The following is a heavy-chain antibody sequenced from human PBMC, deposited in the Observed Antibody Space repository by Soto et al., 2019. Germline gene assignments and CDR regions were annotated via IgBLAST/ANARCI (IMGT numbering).Heavy chain of an antibody. CDR1: GGTFSSYT. CDR2: IIPILGIA. CDR3: VVVPAAPTGPTEYYFDY. D-gene: IGHD2-2*01. Sequence: QVQLVQSGAEVKKPGSSVKVSCKASGGTFSSYTISWVRQAPGQGLEWMGRIIPILGIANYAQKFQGRVTITADKSTSTAYMELSSLRSEDTAVYYCVVVPAAPTGPTEYYFDYWGQGTLVTVSS. J-gene: IGHJ4*02. V-gene: IGHV1-69*02.